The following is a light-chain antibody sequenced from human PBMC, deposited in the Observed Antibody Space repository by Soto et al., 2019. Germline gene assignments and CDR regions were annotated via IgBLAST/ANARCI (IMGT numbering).Light chain of an antibody. CDR2: AAS. CDR1: QEISSN. Sequence: DIQLTQSPSFLSASVGDRVTITCRASQEISSNLAWYQQIPGKAPKFLIYAASTLQSGVPSRFSGSGSGTEFTLTISSLQPEYFATYYCQQVKTYPLTFGQGTRLDIK. J-gene: IGKJ5*01. CDR3: QQVKTYPLT. V-gene: IGKV1-9*01.